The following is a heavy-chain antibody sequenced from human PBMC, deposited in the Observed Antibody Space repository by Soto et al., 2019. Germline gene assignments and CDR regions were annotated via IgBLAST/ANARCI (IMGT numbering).Heavy chain of an antibody. CDR3: ARDQKAAYDSDAFDI. CDR2: IYYSGST. J-gene: IGHJ3*02. CDR1: GGSISSSSYY. D-gene: IGHD3-22*01. V-gene: IGHV4-39*07. Sequence: SETLSLTCTVSGGSISSSSYYWGWIRQPPGKGLEWIGSIYYSGSTYYNPSLKSRVTISVDTSKNQFSLKLSSVTAADTAVYYCARDQKAAYDSDAFDIWGQGTMVTVSS.